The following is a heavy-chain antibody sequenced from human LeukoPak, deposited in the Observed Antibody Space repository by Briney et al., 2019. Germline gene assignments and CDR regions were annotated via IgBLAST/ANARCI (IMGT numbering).Heavy chain of an antibody. Sequence: PSETLSLTCTVSGGSISSNTYYWGWIRQPPGKGLEWIGSIYYSGSTYYNPSLKSRVTISVDTSKNQFSLKLSSVTAADTAVYYCARYSNYGHYYYYYMDVWGKGTTVTVSS. J-gene: IGHJ6*03. CDR3: ARYSNYGHYYYYYMDV. V-gene: IGHV4-39*07. CDR2: IYYSGST. CDR1: GGSISSNTYY. D-gene: IGHD4-11*01.